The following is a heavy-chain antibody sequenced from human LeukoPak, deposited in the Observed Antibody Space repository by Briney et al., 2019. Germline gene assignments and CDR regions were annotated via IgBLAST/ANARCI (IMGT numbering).Heavy chain of an antibody. CDR1: GVSISSNLW. V-gene: IGHV4-4*02. CDR3: ARVGAARPMDWFDP. D-gene: IGHD6-6*01. CDR2: IHHSGSI. J-gene: IGHJ5*02. Sequence: SGTLSLTCAVSGVSISSNLWWTWVRQPPGKGLEWIAEIHHSGSINYNPSLKSRVTISVDTSKNQFSLKLSSVTAADTAVYYCARVGAARPMDWFDPWGQGTLVTVSS.